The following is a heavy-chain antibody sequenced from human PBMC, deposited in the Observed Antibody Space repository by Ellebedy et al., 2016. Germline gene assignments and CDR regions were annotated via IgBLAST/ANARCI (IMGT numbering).Heavy chain of an antibody. J-gene: IGHJ3*01. CDR3: AKWNAGWYGFDV. Sequence: SETLSLTCNVSGGSVSSDYWNWIRRPPGKGLEWIGYVFHTGITSYNPSLKSRVTMSVDTSRSQFSLRLTSVTAADTAVYYCAKWNAGWYGFDVWGLGTMVTVSS. CDR1: GGSVSSDY. D-gene: IGHD6-19*01. V-gene: IGHV4-59*02. CDR2: VFHTGIT.